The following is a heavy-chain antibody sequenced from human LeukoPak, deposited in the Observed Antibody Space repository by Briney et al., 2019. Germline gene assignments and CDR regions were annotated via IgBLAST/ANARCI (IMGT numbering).Heavy chain of an antibody. CDR3: ARDPCSSINCPLRF. D-gene: IGHD2-2*01. V-gene: IGHV4-34*01. CDR2: INHSGRA. CDR1: GGSLSGSY. Sequence: SESLSLTCAVSGGSLSGSYCTWVRQSPGEGLEWIGEINHSGRANYNPSLQSRVTISLDTTRSQFSLILRSVTAADTAVYYCARDPCSSINCPLRFWGQGTLVTVSS. J-gene: IGHJ4*02.